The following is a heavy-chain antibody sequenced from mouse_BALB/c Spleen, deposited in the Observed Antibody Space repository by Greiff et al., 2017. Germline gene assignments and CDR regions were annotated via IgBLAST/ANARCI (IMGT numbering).Heavy chain of an antibody. CDR1: GYTFTDYE. V-gene: IGHV1-15*01. Sequence: VQLQQSGAELVRPGASVTLSCKASGYTFTDYEMHWVKQTPVQGLEWIGAIDPETGGTAYNQKFKGKATLTADKSSSTAYMELRSLTSEDSAVYYCTRGGTADYWGQGTTLTVSS. J-gene: IGHJ2*01. CDR2: IDPETGGT. D-gene: IGHD3-3*01. CDR3: TRGGTADY.